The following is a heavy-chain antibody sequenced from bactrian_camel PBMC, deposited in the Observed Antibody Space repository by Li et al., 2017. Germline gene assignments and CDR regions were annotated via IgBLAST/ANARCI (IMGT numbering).Heavy chain of an antibody. V-gene: IGHV3S6*01. Sequence: QLVESGGGSVQAGGSLRLSCVASGDTHMRYCMAWFRQAPGKEREGIAGVDSDGSISYSDSVKGRFTISKDNARNTLYLQMNSLKPEDTAMYYCAAQPGLKVVNNRKMYVKAENFDYWGQGTQVTVS. J-gene: IGHJ6*01. CDR3: AAQPGLKVVNNRKMYVKAENFDY. CDR1: GDTHMRYC. CDR2: VDSDGSIS. D-gene: IGHD1*01.